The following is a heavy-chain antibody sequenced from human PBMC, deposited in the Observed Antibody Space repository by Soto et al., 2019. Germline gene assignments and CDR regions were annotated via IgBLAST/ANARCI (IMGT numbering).Heavy chain of an antibody. D-gene: IGHD3-16*01. Sequence: PSETLSLTCTVSSGSISSYYWSWIRQPPGKGLEWIGYIYYSGSTNYNPSLKSRVTISVDTSKNQFSLNLRSVTAADTAVYYCARVKGDYYYYYYMDVWGKGITVTVSS. CDR3: ARVKGDYYYYYYMDV. V-gene: IGHV4-59*01. J-gene: IGHJ6*03. CDR2: IYYSGST. CDR1: SGSISSYY.